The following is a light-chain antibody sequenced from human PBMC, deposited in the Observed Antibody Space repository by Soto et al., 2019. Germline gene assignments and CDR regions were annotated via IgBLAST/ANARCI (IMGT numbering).Light chain of an antibody. CDR2: DVS. CDR1: SSDVGGYNY. J-gene: IGLJ3*02. CDR3: SSYTSSSTPRV. Sequence: QSALTQPASVSGSPGQSITISCTGTSSDVGGYNYVPWYQQHPGKAPKLMIYDVSNRPSGVSNRFSGSKSGNTASLTISGLQAEDEADYYCSSYTSSSTPRVFGGGTKVTVL. V-gene: IGLV2-14*01.